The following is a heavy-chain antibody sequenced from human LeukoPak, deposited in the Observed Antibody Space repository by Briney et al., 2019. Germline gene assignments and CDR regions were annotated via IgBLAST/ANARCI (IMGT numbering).Heavy chain of an antibody. V-gene: IGHV3-43*01. CDR1: GFTFDDYT. Sequence: GGSLRLSCAASGFTFDDYTMHWVRQAPGKGLEWVSLIIWDGGSTYYADSVKGRFTISRDNSKNSLYLQMNSLRTEDTALYYCAKVAGIAVGEGMDVWGQGTTVTVSS. D-gene: IGHD6-19*01. J-gene: IGHJ6*02. CDR2: IIWDGGST. CDR3: AKVAGIAVGEGMDV.